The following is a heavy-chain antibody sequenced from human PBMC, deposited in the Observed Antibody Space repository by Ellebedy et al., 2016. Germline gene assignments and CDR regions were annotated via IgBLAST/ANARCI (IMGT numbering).Heavy chain of an antibody. J-gene: IGHJ4*02. CDR3: AKPTGPDYTSGTFYASDS. CDR1: GFSFTRYA. D-gene: IGHD3-10*01. Sequence: GESLKISXAASGFSFTRYAMSWVRQAPGKGLQWVSGIGASATSTYYADSVRGRFTISRDNSKNTLYLQMDSLRAEDTAVYYCAKPTGPDYTSGTFYASDSWGQGTLVIVSS. CDR2: IGASATST. V-gene: IGHV3-23*01.